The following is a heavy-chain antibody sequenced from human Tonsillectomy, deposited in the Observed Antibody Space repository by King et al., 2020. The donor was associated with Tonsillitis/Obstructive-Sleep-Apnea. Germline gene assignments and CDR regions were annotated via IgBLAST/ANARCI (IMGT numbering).Heavy chain of an antibody. D-gene: IGHD4-17*01. Sequence: TLKESGPPLVKPTQTLTLTCTVSGFSLTTSGVGVGWIRQPPGKALECLALIYWDDDRRYSPSLKSRLTITKDASKNQLVLTMTNVDPVDTATYYCARLVRGLFDSWGQGTLVTVSS. V-gene: IGHV2-5*02. CDR3: ARLVRGLFDS. J-gene: IGHJ4*02. CDR2: IYWDDDR. CDR1: GFSLTTSGVG.